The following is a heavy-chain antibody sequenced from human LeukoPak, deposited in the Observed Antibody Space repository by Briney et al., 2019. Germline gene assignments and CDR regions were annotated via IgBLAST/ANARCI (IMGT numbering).Heavy chain of an antibody. CDR3: ARGRESYDILTGYFQYYFDY. CDR2: VNPSGGST. CDR1: GYTFTSYY. D-gene: IGHD3-9*01. Sequence: ASVKVSCKASGYTFTSYYMHWARQAPGQGLEWMGIVNPSGGSTSYAQKFQGRVTMTGDTSTSTVYMELSSLRSEDTAVYYCARGRESYDILTGYFQYYFDYWGQGTLVTVSS. J-gene: IGHJ4*02. V-gene: IGHV1-46*03.